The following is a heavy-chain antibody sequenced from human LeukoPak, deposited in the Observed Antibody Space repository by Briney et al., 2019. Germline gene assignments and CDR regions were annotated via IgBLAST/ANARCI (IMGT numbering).Heavy chain of an antibody. CDR3: AREGMVYASDY. J-gene: IGHJ4*02. CDR2: ISHSGST. CDR1: GGSFSGYY. Sequence: SETLSLTCAVYGGSFSGYYWSWIRQPPGKGLEWIGEISHSGSTNYNPSLKSRVTISVDTSKNQFSLKLSSVTAADTAVYYCAREGMVYASDYWGQGTLVTVSS. V-gene: IGHV4-34*01. D-gene: IGHD2-8*01.